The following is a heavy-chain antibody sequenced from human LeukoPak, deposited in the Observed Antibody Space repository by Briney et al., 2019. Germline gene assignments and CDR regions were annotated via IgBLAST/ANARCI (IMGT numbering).Heavy chain of an antibody. CDR2: IIPILGIA. CDR1: GGTFSSYA. D-gene: IGHD6-19*01. V-gene: IGHV1-69*04. CDR3: ARDPIAVTYYYYGMDV. Sequence: SVKVSCKASGGTFSSYAISWVRQAPGQGLEWVGRIIPILGIANYAQKFQGRVTITADKSTSTAYMELSSLRSEDTAVYYCARDPIAVTYYYYGMDVWGQGTTVTVSS. J-gene: IGHJ6*02.